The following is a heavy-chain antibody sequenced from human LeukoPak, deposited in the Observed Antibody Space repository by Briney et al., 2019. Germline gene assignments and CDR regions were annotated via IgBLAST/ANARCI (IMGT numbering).Heavy chain of an antibody. D-gene: IGHD4-17*01. Sequence: TGGSLRLSCAASGFTFSSYSMNWVRQAPGKGLEWVSSISSSSSYIYYADSVKGRFTISRDNAKNSLYLQMNSLRAEDTAVYYCARLGFSAVTVNRAFDYWGQGTPVTVSS. CDR2: ISSSSSYI. CDR3: ARLGFSAVTVNRAFDY. J-gene: IGHJ4*02. V-gene: IGHV3-21*01. CDR1: GFTFSSYS.